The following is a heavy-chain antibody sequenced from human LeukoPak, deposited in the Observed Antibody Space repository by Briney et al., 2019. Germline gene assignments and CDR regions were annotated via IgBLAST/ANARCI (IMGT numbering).Heavy chain of an antibody. J-gene: IGHJ1*01. CDR1: GFTFSSYS. CDR3: AKGTSSWYRIPHFQQ. Sequence: GGSLRLSCAASGFTFSSYSMNWVRQAPGKGLEWVSLISGDGGSTYSADSVKGRFTISRDNSKNPLYLQKNNLSTDDTALCYCAKGTSSWYRIPHFQQWAQSTLDTVSS. CDR2: ISGDGGST. D-gene: IGHD6-13*01. V-gene: IGHV3-43*01.